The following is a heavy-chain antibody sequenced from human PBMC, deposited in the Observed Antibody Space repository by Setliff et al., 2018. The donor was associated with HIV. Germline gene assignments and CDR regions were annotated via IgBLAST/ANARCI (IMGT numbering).Heavy chain of an antibody. CDR1: GGSFSAHY. CDR2: IKHSGST. D-gene: IGHD2-2*01. CDR3: ARLGYCSRTTCYGYYYMDV. V-gene: IGHV4-34*01. Sequence: SETLSLTCVVYGGSFSAHYWNWIRQPPGKGLEWVGEIKHSGSTNYNPSLKSRVTISVDTSKNQFSLKLSSVTAADTAVYYCARLGYCSRTTCYGYYYMDVWGKGTTVTV. J-gene: IGHJ6*03.